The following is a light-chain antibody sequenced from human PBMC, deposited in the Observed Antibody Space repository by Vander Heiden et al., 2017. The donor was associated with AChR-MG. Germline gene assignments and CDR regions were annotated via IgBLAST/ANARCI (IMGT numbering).Light chain of an antibody. J-gene: IGLJ3*02. CDR3: SSFAGGNNLGV. V-gene: IGLV2-8*01. CDR1: SSDIGGYSF. CDR2: EVN. Sequence: QSALTQPPSASGSPGQSVSISCTGTSSDIGGYSFVSWYQQHPGKAPKLIIYEVNKRPSGVPDRFSGSKSGTTASLTVSGLQTEDEADYYCSSFAGGNNLGVFGGGTKLTVL.